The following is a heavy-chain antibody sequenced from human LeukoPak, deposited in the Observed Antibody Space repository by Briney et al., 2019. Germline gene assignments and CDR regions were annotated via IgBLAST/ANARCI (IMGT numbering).Heavy chain of an antibody. CDR3: ARDPAKFWSGHDY. Sequence: GGSLRLSRTASGFIFSSYGMHWVRQAPGKRLEWVAVISYDGSNKYYADSVKGRFTISRDNSKNTLYVQMNSLRAEDTAVYYCARDPAKFWSGHDYWGQGTLVTVSS. J-gene: IGHJ4*02. CDR2: ISYDGSNK. V-gene: IGHV3-30*03. CDR1: GFIFSSYG. D-gene: IGHD3-3*01.